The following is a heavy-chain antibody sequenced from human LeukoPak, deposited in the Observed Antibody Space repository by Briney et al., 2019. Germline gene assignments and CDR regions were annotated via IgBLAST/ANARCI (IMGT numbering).Heavy chain of an antibody. D-gene: IGHD2-15*01. V-gene: IGHV1-8*01. J-gene: IGHJ6*03. CDR1: GYTFTSYD. Sequence: GASVKVSCKASGYTFTSYDINWVRQATGQGLEWMGWMNPNSGNTGYAQKFQGRVTMTRNTSISTAYMELSSLRSEDTAVYYCARRFSGLGGIFRGSRSYYYMDVWGKGTTVTISS. CDR3: ARRFSGLGGIFRGSRSYYYMDV. CDR2: MNPNSGNT.